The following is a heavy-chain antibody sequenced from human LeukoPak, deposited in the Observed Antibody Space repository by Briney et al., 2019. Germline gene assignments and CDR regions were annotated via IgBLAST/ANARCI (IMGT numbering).Heavy chain of an antibody. J-gene: IGHJ4*02. CDR1: GGSISSYY. V-gene: IGHV4-4*07. CDR2: IYTSGST. CDR3: AREGPYYDFWSGYLPFDY. D-gene: IGHD3-3*01. Sequence: KPSETLSLTCTVSGGSISSYYWSWIRQPAGKGLEWIGRIYTSGSTNYNPSLKSRVTMSVDTSKNQFSLKLSSVTAADTAVYYCAREGPYYDFWSGYLPFDYWGQGTLVTVSS.